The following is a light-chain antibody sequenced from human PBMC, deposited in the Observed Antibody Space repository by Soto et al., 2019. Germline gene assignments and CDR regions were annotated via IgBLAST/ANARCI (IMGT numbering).Light chain of an antibody. CDR1: QSVSSNY. Sequence: EVVLTQSPGTLSLSPGERATLSCRASQSVSSNYLAWYQQKPGQAPRLLIYGAFTRATGIPDRFSGSGSGTDFTLTITRLEPEDLAVYYCQQYGRSPPFTFGGGTKVEMK. J-gene: IGKJ4*01. CDR3: QQYGRSPPFT. V-gene: IGKV3-20*01. CDR2: GAF.